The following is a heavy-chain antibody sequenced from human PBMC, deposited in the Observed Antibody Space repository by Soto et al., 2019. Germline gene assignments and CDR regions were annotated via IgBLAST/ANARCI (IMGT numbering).Heavy chain of an antibody. CDR1: GYSFTSYW. CDR2: IDPSDSYT. D-gene: IGHD2-2*01. Sequence: GESLKISCKGSGYSFTSYWISWVRQMPGKGLEWMGRIDPSDSYTNYSPSFQGHVTISADKSISTAYLQWSSLKASDTAMYYCARLPGVVVPADDYYYYGMDVWGQGTTVTVSS. CDR3: ARLPGVVVPADDYYYYGMDV. V-gene: IGHV5-10-1*01. J-gene: IGHJ6*02.